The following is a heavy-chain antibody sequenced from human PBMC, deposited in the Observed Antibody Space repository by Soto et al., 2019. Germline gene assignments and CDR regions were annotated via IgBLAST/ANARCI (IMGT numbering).Heavy chain of an antibody. V-gene: IGHV1-18*01. CDR2: INPYNCKT. CDR3: ARVQIVVVVGGTPADY. Sequence: QVQLEQSGAEVKKSGASVKVSCKASGYIFSTHGINWVRQAPGQGLEWMGWINPYNCKTNYAQKFQGRVTMTTETARTTAYMELMSLRADDTAVYYCARVQIVVVVGGTPADYWGQGTLVTVSS. J-gene: IGHJ4*02. D-gene: IGHD2-15*01. CDR1: GYIFSTHG.